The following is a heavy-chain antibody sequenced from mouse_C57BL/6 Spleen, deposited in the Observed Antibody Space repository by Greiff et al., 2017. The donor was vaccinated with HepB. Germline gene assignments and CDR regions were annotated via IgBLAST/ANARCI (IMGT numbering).Heavy chain of an antibody. CDR1: GYTFTDYE. D-gene: IGHD2-2*01. J-gene: IGHJ4*01. Sequence: QVHVKQSGAELVRPGASVTLSCKASGYTFTDYEMHWVKQTPVHGLEWIGAIDPETGGTAYNQKFKGKAILTADKSSSTAYMELRSLTSEDSAVYYCTRPGGYDGNYAMDYWGQGTSVTVSS. CDR2: IDPETGGT. CDR3: TRPGGYDGNYAMDY. V-gene: IGHV1-15*01.